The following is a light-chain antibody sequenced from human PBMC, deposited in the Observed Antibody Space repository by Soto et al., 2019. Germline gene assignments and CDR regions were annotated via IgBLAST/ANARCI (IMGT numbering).Light chain of an antibody. CDR1: QSVSRY. CDR2: DAS. Sequence: ELVLTQSPAPRSLSPGERARLSCRASQSVSRYLAWYQQAPGQAPRLRIYDASNRATGVPARFSGSGSGTDFTLTISSLEPEDFAVYYCQQRTNWHQITFGQGTRLE. CDR3: QQRTNWHQIT. V-gene: IGKV3-11*01. J-gene: IGKJ5*01.